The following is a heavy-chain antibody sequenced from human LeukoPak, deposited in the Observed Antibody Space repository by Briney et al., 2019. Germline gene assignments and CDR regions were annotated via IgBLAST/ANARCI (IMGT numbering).Heavy chain of an antibody. CDR1: GFTFSSYG. CDR3: AKVSDQQLATRYYYYMDV. Sequence: PGGSLRLSCAASGFTFSSYGMHWVRQAPGKGLEWVAFIRYDGSNKYYADSVKGRFTISRDNSKNTLYLQMNSLRAEDTAVYYCAKVSDQQLATRYYYYMDVWGKGTTVTVSS. J-gene: IGHJ6*03. D-gene: IGHD6-13*01. V-gene: IGHV3-30*02. CDR2: IRYDGSNK.